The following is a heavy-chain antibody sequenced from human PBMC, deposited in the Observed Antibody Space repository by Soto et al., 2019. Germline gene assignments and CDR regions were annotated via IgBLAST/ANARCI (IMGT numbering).Heavy chain of an antibody. CDR3: ARSRGSGSPNWFDP. CDR1: GFTFSSYS. CDR2: ISSSSSTI. Sequence: EMQLVESGGGLVQPGGSLRLSCAASGFTFSSYSMNWVRQAPGKGLEWVSYISSSSSTIYYADSVKGRFTISRDNAKNSLYLQMNSLRAEDTAVYYCARSRGSGSPNWFDPWGQGTLVTVSS. J-gene: IGHJ5*02. D-gene: IGHD6-19*01. V-gene: IGHV3-48*01.